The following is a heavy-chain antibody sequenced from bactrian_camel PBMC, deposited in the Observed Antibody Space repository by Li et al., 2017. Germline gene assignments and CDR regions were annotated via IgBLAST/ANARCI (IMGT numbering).Heavy chain of an antibody. CDR1: GYDHNNYC. CDR3: ATWWSVGF. V-gene: IGHV3S1*01. D-gene: IGHD7*01. CDR2: IDGEDTT. Sequence: HVQLVESGGGSVQAGGSLTLSCEVFGYDHNNYCLGWVRQAPGQEREGVAAIDGEDTTDYADSVKGRFTISRDNAKNTLYLQMNSLKTEDTAVYYCATWWSVGFWGQGTQVTVS. J-gene: IGHJ6*01.